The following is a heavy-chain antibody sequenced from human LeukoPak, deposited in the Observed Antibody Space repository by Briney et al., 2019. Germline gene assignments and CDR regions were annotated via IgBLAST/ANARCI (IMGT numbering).Heavy chain of an antibody. V-gene: IGHV4-30-4*08. J-gene: IGHJ5*02. CDR1: GGSISSGDYY. CDR2: IYYSGST. Sequence: PSETLSLTCTVSGGSISSGDYYWSWIRQPPGKGLEWIGYIYYSGSTYYNPSLKSRVTISVDTSKNQFSLKLSSVTAADTAVYYCARVYADSDWFDPWGQGTLVTVSS. CDR3: ARVYADSDWFDP. D-gene: IGHD2-2*02.